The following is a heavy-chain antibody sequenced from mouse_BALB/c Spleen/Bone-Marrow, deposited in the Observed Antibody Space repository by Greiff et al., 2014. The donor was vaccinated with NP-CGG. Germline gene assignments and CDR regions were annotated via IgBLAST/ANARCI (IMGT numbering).Heavy chain of an antibody. CDR2: SRNKANDYIT. D-gene: IGHD1-1*01. Sequence: EVQLVESGGGLVQPGSSLRLSCATSGFTFSDFCMEWVRQPPGKRLEWIAASRNKANDYITEYSASVKGRFIVSRDTSQSILYLQMNALRAEDTAIYYCARGNYGSPFAYWGQGTLVTVSA. J-gene: IGHJ3*01. CDR3: ARGNYGSPFAY. V-gene: IGHV7-1*02. CDR1: GFTFSDFC.